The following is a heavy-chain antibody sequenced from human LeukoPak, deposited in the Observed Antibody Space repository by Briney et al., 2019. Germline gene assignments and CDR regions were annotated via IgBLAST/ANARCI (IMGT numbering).Heavy chain of an antibody. CDR1: GFTFSSYA. Sequence: GGSLRLSCAGSGFTFSSYAMSWVRQAPGKGLEWVSAIRGSGGSTYYADSVKGRSTISRNNSKSTLYMQMNSLRAEDTAVYYCARGTFYYDSSGHDAFAIWGQGTMVAVSS. D-gene: IGHD3-22*01. CDR2: IRGSGGST. CDR3: ARGTFYYDSSGHDAFAI. V-gene: IGHV3-23*01. J-gene: IGHJ3*02.